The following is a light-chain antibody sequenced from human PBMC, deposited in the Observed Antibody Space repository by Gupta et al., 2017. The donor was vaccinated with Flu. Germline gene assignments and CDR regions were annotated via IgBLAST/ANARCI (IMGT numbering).Light chain of an antibody. J-gene: IGKJ5*01. V-gene: IGKV3-20*01. CDR2: GAS. CDR1: QSVSSSY. Sequence: VLTPSPRTLSLSPGERATLSCRASQSVSSSYLAWYQQKPGQAPRLLIYGASSRATGIPDRFSGSGSGTDFTLTISRLEPEDFAVYYCQQYGSSPGAFGQGTRLEIK. CDR3: QQYGSSPGA.